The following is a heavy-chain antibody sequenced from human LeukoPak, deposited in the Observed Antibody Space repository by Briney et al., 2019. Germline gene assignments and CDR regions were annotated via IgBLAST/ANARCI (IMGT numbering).Heavy chain of an antibody. V-gene: IGHV4-34*01. CDR3: ASGECYYDSSGYKSQDNYYYYAMDV. CDR2: INHSGST. D-gene: IGHD3-22*01. Sequence: SETLSLTCAVYGGSFSGYYWSWIRQPPGKGLEWIGEINHSGSTNYNPSLKSRVTISIDTSKNQFSLKVSSVTAADTAVYYCASGECYYDSSGYKSQDNYYYYAMDVWGQGTTVTVSS. J-gene: IGHJ6*02. CDR1: GGSFSGYY.